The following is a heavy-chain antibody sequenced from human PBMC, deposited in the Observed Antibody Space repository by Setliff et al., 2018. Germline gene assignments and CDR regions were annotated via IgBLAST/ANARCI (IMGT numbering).Heavy chain of an antibody. V-gene: IGHV1-69*13. Sequence: SVKVSCKASGGTFNNYAISWVRQAPGQGLKWMGGIIPILGTTKYAQKFQGRVTITADESTSTAYMELSSLRSEDTAVYYCARESGSPRYMDVWGNGTTVTVSS. D-gene: IGHD3-3*01. J-gene: IGHJ6*03. CDR2: IIPILGTT. CDR1: GGTFNNYA. CDR3: ARESGSPRYMDV.